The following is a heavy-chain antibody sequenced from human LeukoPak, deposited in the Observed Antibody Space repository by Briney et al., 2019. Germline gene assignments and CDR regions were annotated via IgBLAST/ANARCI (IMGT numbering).Heavy chain of an antibody. V-gene: IGHV4-39*01. CDR3: ARPLYGYDFWSGYSGDAFDI. CDR2: VHYTLSS. Sequence: SETLSLTCTVSVGSITSNHYWGWIRQPPGTGLEWIGSVHYTLSSYYNPSLKSRVTISVDTSKNQFSLKLSSVTAADTAVYYCARPLYGYDFWSGYSGDAFDIWGQGTMVTVSS. J-gene: IGHJ3*02. D-gene: IGHD3-3*01. CDR1: VGSITSNHY.